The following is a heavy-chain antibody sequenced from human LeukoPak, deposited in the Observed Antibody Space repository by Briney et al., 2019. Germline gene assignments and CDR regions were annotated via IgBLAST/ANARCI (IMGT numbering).Heavy chain of an antibody. V-gene: IGHV4-59*01. Sequence: KTSETLSLTCTVSGGSISSYYWSWIRQPPGKGLEWIGYIYYSGSTNYNPSLKSRVTISVDTSKNQFSLKLSSVTAADTAVYYCARHEDCSSTSCSLGFAFDIWGQGTMVTVSS. J-gene: IGHJ3*02. CDR3: ARHEDCSSTSCSLGFAFDI. D-gene: IGHD2-2*01. CDR2: IYYSGST. CDR1: GGSISSYY.